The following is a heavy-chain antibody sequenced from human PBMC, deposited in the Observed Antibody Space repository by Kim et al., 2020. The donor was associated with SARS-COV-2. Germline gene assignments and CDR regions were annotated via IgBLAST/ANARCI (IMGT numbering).Heavy chain of an antibody. D-gene: IGHD6-13*01. CDR2: IYYSGST. CDR1: GGSISSGGYY. V-gene: IGHV4-31*03. Sequence: SETLSLTCTVSGGSISSGGYYWSWIRQHPGKGLEWIGYIYYSGSTYYNPSLKSRVTISVDTSKNQFSLKLSSVTAADTAVYYCARVSSESSSWYFGYYYYGMDVWGQGTTVTVSS. J-gene: IGHJ6*02. CDR3: ARVSSESSSWYFGYYYYGMDV.